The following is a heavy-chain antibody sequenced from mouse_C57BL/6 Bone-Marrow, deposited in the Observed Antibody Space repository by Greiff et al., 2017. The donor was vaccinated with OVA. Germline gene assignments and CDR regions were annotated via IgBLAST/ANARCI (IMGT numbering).Heavy chain of an antibody. D-gene: IGHD1-1*01. V-gene: IGHV1-39*01. Sequence: VQLQQSGPELVKPGASVKISCKASGYSFTDYNMNWVKQSNGKSLEWIGVINPNYGTTSYNQKFKGKATLTVDQSSSTAYMQHHSLTSEDSAVYYCGKGDYSYWYFDVWGTGTTVTVSS. CDR1: GYSFTDYN. J-gene: IGHJ1*03. CDR3: GKGDYSYWYFDV. CDR2: INPNYGTT.